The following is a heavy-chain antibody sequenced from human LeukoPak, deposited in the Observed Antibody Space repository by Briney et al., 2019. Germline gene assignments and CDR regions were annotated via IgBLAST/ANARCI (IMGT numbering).Heavy chain of an antibody. CDR1: GFTFSSYS. CDR3: ARVIVRRVDTTEMDY. D-gene: IGHD5-18*01. J-gene: IGHJ4*02. V-gene: IGHV3-21*06. Sequence: GGSLRLSCAASGFTFSSYSMIWVRQAPGKGLEFISSISDRGKDIYYADSMKGRFTTSRDNAKNSLFLQMNSLRAEDTAVYYCARVIVRRVDTTEMDYWGQGTLVTVSS. CDR2: ISDRGKDI.